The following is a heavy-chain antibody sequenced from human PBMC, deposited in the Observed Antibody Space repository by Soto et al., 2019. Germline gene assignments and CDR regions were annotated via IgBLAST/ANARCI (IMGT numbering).Heavy chain of an antibody. D-gene: IGHD6-6*01. CDR1: GFSLSTNGVT. J-gene: IGHJ4*02. CDR3: VHRLVNHDMLDH. Sequence: QITLKESGPTLVKPTQTLTLTCTFSGFSLSTNGVTVGWIRQPPGKPLEWLAFIYWDDDERYSPSLKRRHTIIKQTYTNQVVLTMTTMHPVHTAPYYCVHRLVNHDMLDHWGQGTLVTVSS. V-gene: IGHV2-5*02. CDR2: IYWDDDE.